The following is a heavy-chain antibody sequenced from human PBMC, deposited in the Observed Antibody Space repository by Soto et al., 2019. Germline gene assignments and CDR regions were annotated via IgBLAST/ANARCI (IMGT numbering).Heavy chain of an antibody. Sequence: PXATLSLTCTVSGGSISSYYWSWIRQPPGKGLEWIGYIYYSGSTNYNPSLKSRVTISVDTSKNQFSLKLSSVTAADTAVYYCATYSGGFDYWGQGTLVTVSS. J-gene: IGHJ4*02. CDR2: IYYSGST. CDR3: ATYSGGFDY. CDR1: GGSISSYY. D-gene: IGHD5-12*01. V-gene: IGHV4-59*01.